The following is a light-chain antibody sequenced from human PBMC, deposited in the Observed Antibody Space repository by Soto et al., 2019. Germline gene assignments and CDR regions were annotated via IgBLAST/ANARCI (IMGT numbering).Light chain of an antibody. CDR1: QSVNNNF. CDR3: QYYGNSRIT. CDR2: AAS. J-gene: IGKJ5*01. V-gene: IGKV3-20*01. Sequence: EIVLTQSPGTLSLSPGERVTLSCRASQSVNNNFLSWYQQKPGQAPRLLIYAASSGATGIPDRFSGSGSGTDLTLTINRLEPEDFVVYYCQYYGNSRITFGQGTRLEIK.